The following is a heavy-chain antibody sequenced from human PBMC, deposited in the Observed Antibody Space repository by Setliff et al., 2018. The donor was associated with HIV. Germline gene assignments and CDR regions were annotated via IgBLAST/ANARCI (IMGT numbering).Heavy chain of an antibody. V-gene: IGHV1-8*01. CDR2: MNPNSGNT. Sequence: RASVKVSCKTFGYTFTFDINWVRQDTGQGLEWMGWMNPNSGNTGSAQKFKGRLTMTRSTSISTAYIELSRLTSDDTAVYYCATGGIGWATDYWGQGTPFTGSS. D-gene: IGHD6-25*01. CDR1: GYTFTFD. J-gene: IGHJ4*02. CDR3: ATGGIGWATDY.